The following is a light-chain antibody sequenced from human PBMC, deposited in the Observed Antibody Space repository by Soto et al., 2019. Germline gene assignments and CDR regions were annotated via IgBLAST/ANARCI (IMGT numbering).Light chain of an antibody. J-gene: IGKJ4*01. CDR3: QQRSSWPT. Sequence: EIVLTQSPATLSLSPGERATLSCRASQSVSRYLAWYQQKPGQAPRLLIYDTSHRATGIPARFSGSGSGTDFTLTISSLEPEYFTVYYCQQRSSWPTFGGGTKVEIK. CDR1: QSVSRY. V-gene: IGKV3-11*01. CDR2: DTS.